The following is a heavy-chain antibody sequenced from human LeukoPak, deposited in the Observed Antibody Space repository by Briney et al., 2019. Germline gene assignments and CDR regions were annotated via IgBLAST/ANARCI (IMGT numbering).Heavy chain of an antibody. D-gene: IGHD3-16*01. J-gene: IGHJ4*02. CDR1: GFTFSSYG. V-gene: IGHV3-30*02. CDR3: AKEAEEIWGPFDY. Sequence: GGSLRLSCAASGFTFSSYGMHWVRQAPGKGLEWVAFIRYDGSNKYYADSVKGRFTISRDNSKNTLYLQMISLRPEDTAVYYCAKEAEEIWGPFDYWGQGTLVTVSS. CDR2: IRYDGSNK.